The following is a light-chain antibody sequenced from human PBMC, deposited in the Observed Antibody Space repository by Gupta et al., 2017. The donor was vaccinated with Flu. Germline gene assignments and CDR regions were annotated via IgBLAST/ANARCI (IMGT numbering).Light chain of an antibody. Sequence: DIQMTQSPSYLSASVGVIVTITCRATQSITGYLNWYQQKPGKAPKLLIYAASRLESGVPPRFSGSGSGADFTLTISSLEPEDFASYFCQQSYGLPWTFGQGTKVEIK. CDR2: AAS. CDR1: QSITGY. V-gene: IGKV1-39*01. J-gene: IGKJ1*01. CDR3: QQSYGLPWT.